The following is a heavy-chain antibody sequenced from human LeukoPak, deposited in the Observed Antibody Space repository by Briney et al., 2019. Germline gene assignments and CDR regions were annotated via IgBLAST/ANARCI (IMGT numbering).Heavy chain of an antibody. CDR2: IYYSGST. J-gene: IGHJ6*03. CDR1: GGSISNYY. Sequence: SETLSLTCTVSGGSISNYYWTWIRQPPGKGLECIGYIYYSGSTNYNPSLKSRVTISVDTSKNQFSLKLSSVTAADTAVYYCATYTSGYPRIDYYYMDVWGKGTTVTVSS. D-gene: IGHD3-22*01. V-gene: IGHV4-59*12. CDR3: ATYTSGYPRIDYYYMDV.